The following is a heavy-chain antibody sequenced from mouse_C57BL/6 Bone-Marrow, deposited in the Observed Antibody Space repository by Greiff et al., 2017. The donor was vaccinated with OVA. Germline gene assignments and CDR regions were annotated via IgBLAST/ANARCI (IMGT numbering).Heavy chain of an antibody. Sequence: QVHVKQSGAELVRPGASVTLSCKASGYTFTDYEMHWVKQTPVHGLEWIGAIDPETGGTAYNQKFKGKAILTADKSSSTAYMELRSLTSEDSAVYYCTRPPYYYAMDYWGQGTSVTVSS. J-gene: IGHJ4*01. CDR2: IDPETGGT. CDR3: TRPPYYYAMDY. CDR1: GYTFTDYE. V-gene: IGHV1-15*01.